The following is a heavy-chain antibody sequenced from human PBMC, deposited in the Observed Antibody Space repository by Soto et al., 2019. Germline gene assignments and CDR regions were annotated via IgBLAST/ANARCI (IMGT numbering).Heavy chain of an antibody. CDR3: ARAIGIAVAAISLEPYDY. V-gene: IGHV1-46*01. J-gene: IGHJ4*02. Sequence: ASVKVSCKASGYTFTSYYMHWVRQAPGQGLEWMGIIDPSGGSTSYAQKFQGRVTMTRDTSTSTVYMELSSLRSEDTALYYCARAIGIAVAAISLEPYDYWGQGTLVTVSS. CDR2: IDPSGGST. D-gene: IGHD6-19*01. CDR1: GYTFTSYY.